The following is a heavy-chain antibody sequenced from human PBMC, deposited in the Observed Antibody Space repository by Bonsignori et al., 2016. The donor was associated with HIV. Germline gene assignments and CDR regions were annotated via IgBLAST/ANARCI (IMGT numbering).Heavy chain of an antibody. J-gene: IGHJ4*02. CDR3: AKDLGPYCGGDCYPY. CDR2: ISGSGGST. V-gene: IGHV3-23*01. Sequence: WIRQPPGKGLEWVSTISGSGGSTYYADSVKGRFTIFRDNSKNTLYLQMNSLRAEDTAVYYCAKDLGPYCGGDCYPYWGQGTLVTVSS. D-gene: IGHD2-21*01.